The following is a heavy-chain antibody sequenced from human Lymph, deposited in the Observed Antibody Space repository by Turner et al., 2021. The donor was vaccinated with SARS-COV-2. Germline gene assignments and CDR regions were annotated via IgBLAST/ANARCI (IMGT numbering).Heavy chain of an antibody. J-gene: IGHJ6*02. CDR1: GFTFSSYG. Sequence: QAQLVESGVGVVQPGRSLRLSCASSGFTFSSYGMHWVRQAPGKGLEWVEVISYDGSNKYYAESVKGRFTISRDKSKNTLYLQMNSLRAEDTAVYYCAKVRSIFGVVIGGMDVWGQGTTVTVSS. V-gene: IGHV3-30*18. CDR3: AKVRSIFGVVIGGMDV. D-gene: IGHD3-3*01. CDR2: ISYDGSNK.